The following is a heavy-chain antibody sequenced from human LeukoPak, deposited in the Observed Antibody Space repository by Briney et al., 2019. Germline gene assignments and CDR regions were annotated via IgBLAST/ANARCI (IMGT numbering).Heavy chain of an antibody. D-gene: IGHD5-12*01. J-gene: IGHJ4*02. Sequence: SETLSLTCTVSGGSISSYYWSWIRQPPGKGLEWIGYIYYSGSTNYNPSLKSRVTISVDTSKNQFSLKLSSVTAADTAVYNCARWGSGYETGLDYWGQGTLVTVSS. CDR3: ARWGSGYETGLDY. V-gene: IGHV4-59*01. CDR2: IYYSGST. CDR1: GGSISSYY.